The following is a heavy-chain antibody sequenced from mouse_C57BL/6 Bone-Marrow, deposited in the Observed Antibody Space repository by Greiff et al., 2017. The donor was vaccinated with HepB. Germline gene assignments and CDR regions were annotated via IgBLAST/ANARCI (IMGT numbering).Heavy chain of an antibody. Sequence: EVKLMESGPGLVKPSQSLSLTCSVTGYSITSGYYWNWIRQFPGNKLEWMGYISYDGSNNYNPSLKNRISITRDTSKNQFFLKLNSVTTEDTATYYCAREGIVATYYFDYWGQGTTLTVSS. J-gene: IGHJ2*01. V-gene: IGHV3-6*01. CDR1: GYSITSGYY. CDR2: ISYDGSN. D-gene: IGHD1-1*01. CDR3: AREGIVATYYFDY.